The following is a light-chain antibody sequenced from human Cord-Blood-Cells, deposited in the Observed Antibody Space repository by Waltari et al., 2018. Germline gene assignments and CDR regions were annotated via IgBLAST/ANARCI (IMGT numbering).Light chain of an antibody. J-gene: IGKJ2*01. V-gene: IGKV1-5*01. Sequence: DIQMTQSPSTLSASVGDRVTITCRASQSISSWLAWYQPKPGKAPKLLIYDAPSLESGVPSRVSGSGSGTEFTLTISSLQPDDFATYYCQQYNSYAYTFGQGTRLEIK. CDR1: QSISSW. CDR2: DAP. CDR3: QQYNSYAYT.